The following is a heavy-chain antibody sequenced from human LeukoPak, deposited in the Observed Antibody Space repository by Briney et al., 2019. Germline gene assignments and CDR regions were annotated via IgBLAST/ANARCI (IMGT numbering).Heavy chain of an antibody. CDR3: ARQPPSTAGAFDI. CDR2: SYYSGST. CDR1: GGSISSYY. D-gene: IGHD2-2*01. J-gene: IGHJ3*02. V-gene: IGHV4-59*08. Sequence: PSETLSLSCTVSGGSISSYYWSRMRQPPGKGLEWIGHSYYSGSTNYNPSLKSRVTISVDPSKNQVSLKLSSVTAADTAVYYCARQPPSTAGAFDIWGQGTMVTVSS.